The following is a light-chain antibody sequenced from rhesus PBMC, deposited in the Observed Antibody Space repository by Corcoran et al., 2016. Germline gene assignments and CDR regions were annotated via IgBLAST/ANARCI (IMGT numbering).Light chain of an antibody. J-gene: IGKJ4*01. CDR1: QSVGNY. V-gene: IGKV3-24*04. CDR2: GTS. Sequence: ETVVTQSPATLTLSPGERATLSCRASQSVGNYLAWYQQKPGPAPRLLIYGTSSRATGIPDRVSGSGSGTDFTLRISSLEPEDVGIYYCQLSSKLALTFGGGTKVEIK. CDR3: QLSSKLALT.